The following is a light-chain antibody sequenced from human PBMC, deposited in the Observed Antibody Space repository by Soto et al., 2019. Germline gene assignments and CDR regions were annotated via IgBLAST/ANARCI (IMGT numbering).Light chain of an antibody. V-gene: IGLV2-14*01. CDR2: DVS. CDR3: SSYTSSSTYV. CDR1: SSDVGGYNY. Sequence: QSVLTQPASVSGSPGQSITISCTRTSSDVGGYNYVSWYQQHPGKAPKLMIYDVSNRPSGVSNRFSGSKSGNTASLTISGLQADVEADYYCSSYTSSSTYVFGTGTKVTVL. J-gene: IGLJ1*01.